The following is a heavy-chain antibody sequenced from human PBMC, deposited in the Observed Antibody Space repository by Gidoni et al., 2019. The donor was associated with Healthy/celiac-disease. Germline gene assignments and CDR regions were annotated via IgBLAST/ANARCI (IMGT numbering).Heavy chain of an antibody. D-gene: IGHD6-13*01. V-gene: IGHV3-9*01. CDR1: GFTFDDYA. Sequence: EVQLVESGGGLVQPGRSLRLSCAASGFTFDDYAMHWVRQAPGKGLEWVSGISWNSGSIGYADSVKGRFTISRDNAKNSLYLQMNSLRAEDTALYYCAAHSSSRLDYWGQGTLVTVSS. CDR3: AAHSSSRLDY. J-gene: IGHJ4*02. CDR2: ISWNSGSI.